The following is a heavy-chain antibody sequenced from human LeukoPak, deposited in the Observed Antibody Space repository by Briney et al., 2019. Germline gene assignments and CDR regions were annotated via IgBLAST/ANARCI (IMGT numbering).Heavy chain of an antibody. CDR2: ISGSGGST. CDR1: GFTFSSYA. D-gene: IGHD3-3*01. V-gene: IGHV3-23*01. J-gene: IGHJ4*02. CDR3: AKDKVTIFGVVTYFDY. Sequence: PGGSLRLSCAPSGFTFSSYAMSWVRQAPGKGLEWVSAISGSGGSTYYADSVKGRFTISRDNSKNTLYLQMNSLRAEDTAVYYCAKDKVTIFGVVTYFDYWGQGTLVTVSS.